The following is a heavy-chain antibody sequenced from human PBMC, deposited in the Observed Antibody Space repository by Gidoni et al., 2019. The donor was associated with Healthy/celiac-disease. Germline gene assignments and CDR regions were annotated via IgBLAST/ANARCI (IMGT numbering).Heavy chain of an antibody. CDR1: GFTFSSYS. CDR3: ARGGSYYVYRWFDP. J-gene: IGHJ5*02. Sequence: EVQLVESGGGLVKPGGSLRLSCAASGFTFSSYSMNWVRQAPGKGLEWVSSISSSSSYIYYADSVKGRFTISRDNAKNSLYLQMNSLRAEDTAVYYCARGGSYYVYRWFDPWGQGTLVTVSS. CDR2: ISSSSSYI. D-gene: IGHD1-26*01. V-gene: IGHV3-21*01.